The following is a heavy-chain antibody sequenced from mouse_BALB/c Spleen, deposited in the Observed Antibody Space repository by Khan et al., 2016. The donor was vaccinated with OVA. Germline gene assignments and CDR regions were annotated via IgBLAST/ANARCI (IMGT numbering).Heavy chain of an antibody. CDR3: ARDRIDS. Sequence: QVQLQQSGTELAKPGASVKMSCKASGYTFTTYWMHWVKQRPGQGLEWIGYINPTSGYTDYNEKFKDKATLSADKSSSTAYMQLSSLTSEDSAVYYCARDRIDSWGEGSTLTVCS. CDR1: GYTFTTYW. J-gene: IGHJ2*01. CDR2: INPTSGYT. V-gene: IGHV1-7*01.